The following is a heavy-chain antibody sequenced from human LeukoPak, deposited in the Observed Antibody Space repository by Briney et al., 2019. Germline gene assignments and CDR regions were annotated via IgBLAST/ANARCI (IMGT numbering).Heavy chain of an antibody. CDR2: VSGGSSST. CDR3: AKPHTPYCSGGTCYLFDY. V-gene: IGHV3-23*01. J-gene: IGHJ4*02. Sequence: GGSLRLSCVASGFSLSSYGMRWVRQAPGKGLEWVSTVSGGSSSTYYADSVKGRLTMSRDNSNNTVYLQMNSLRVDDTAVYYCAKPHTPYCSGGTCYLFDYWGQGTLVTVSS. CDR1: GFSLSSYG. D-gene: IGHD2-15*01.